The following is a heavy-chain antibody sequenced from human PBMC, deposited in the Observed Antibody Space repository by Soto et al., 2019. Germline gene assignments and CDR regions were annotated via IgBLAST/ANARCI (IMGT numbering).Heavy chain of an antibody. D-gene: IGHD6-19*01. V-gene: IGHV3-30-3*01. Sequence: PGGSLRLSCAASGFTLSSYAIHWVRQAPGKGLEWVTVISKGGSNLYFADSVKGRFTISRDNPKNTLYLQMNSLRSEDTAVYYCAREVEYTSAFGISSSFDYWGQGTLVTVSS. J-gene: IGHJ4*02. CDR2: ISKGGSNL. CDR1: GFTLSSYA. CDR3: AREVEYTSAFGISSSFDY.